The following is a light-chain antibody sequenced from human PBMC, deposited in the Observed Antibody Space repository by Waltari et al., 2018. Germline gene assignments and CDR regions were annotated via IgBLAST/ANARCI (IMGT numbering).Light chain of an antibody. CDR1: PSVSSSY. Sequence: EIVLTQSPGTLSLSPGERATLSGRASPSVSSSYLAWYQQKPGQAPGLLIYGASSRATGIPDRFSGSGSGTDFTLTISRLEPEDFAVYYCQHYGSSRRWTFGQGTKVEIK. J-gene: IGKJ1*01. V-gene: IGKV3-20*01. CDR2: GAS. CDR3: QHYGSSRRWT.